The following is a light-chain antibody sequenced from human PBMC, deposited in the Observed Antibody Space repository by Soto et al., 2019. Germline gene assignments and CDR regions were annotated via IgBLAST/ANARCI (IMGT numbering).Light chain of an antibody. CDR2: AAS. J-gene: IGKJ1*01. Sequence: DIQMTQSPSSLSASVGDRVTITCQASQDISNYLNWYQQKPGKAPKLLIYAASNLETGDPSRFSGSGSGTDFTFTISSLQPEDIATYYCQQYDNLPLTFGQGTKVEIK. CDR1: QDISNY. CDR3: QQYDNLPLT. V-gene: IGKV1-33*01.